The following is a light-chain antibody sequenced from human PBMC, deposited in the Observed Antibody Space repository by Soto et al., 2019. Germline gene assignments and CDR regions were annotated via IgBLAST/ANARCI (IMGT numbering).Light chain of an antibody. Sequence: EIVLTQSPGTLSLSPGERGILSCRASQSVSSRYLAWYQQKPGQAPRLLIYDASNRATGIPARFSGSGSGTDFTLTISSLEPEDFAVYYCQQRSNWLALTFGGGTKVDIK. CDR1: QSVSSRY. CDR3: QQRSNWLALT. V-gene: IGKV3D-20*02. CDR2: DAS. J-gene: IGKJ4*01.